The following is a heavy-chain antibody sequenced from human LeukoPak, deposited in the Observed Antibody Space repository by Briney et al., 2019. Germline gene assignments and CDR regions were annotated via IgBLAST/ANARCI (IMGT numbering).Heavy chain of an antibody. Sequence: PSETLSLTCTVSGGSISSYCWNWIRQPPGKGLEWIGYIYHSGSTKYNPSLRSRVTISEDTSKNQYSLNLRSMTAADTAVYYCARSQYSTGLFAFWGQATLVTVSS. V-gene: IGHV4-59*01. D-gene: IGHD6-25*01. CDR3: ARSQYSTGLFAF. J-gene: IGHJ4*02. CDR2: IYHSGST. CDR1: GGSISSYC.